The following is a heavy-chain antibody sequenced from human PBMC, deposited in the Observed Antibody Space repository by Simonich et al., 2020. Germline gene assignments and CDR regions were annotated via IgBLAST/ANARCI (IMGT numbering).Heavy chain of an antibody. J-gene: IGHJ4*02. CDR1: GYTFTGYY. CDR3: ARDPGAELTGDY. CDR2: INPNRGGT. D-gene: IGHD7-27*01. V-gene: IGHV1-2*02. Sequence: QVQLVQSGAEVKKPGASVKVSCKASGYTFTGYYMHWVRQAPGQGLEGMGWINPNRGGTNYAQKFQGRVTMTRDTSISTAYMELSRLRSDDTAVYYCARDPGAELTGDYWGQGTLVTVSS.